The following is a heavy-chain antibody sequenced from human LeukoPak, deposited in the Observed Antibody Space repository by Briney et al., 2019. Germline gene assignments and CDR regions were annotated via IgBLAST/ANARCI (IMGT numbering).Heavy chain of an antibody. CDR3: ARGPAANSGNYYVGDY. Sequence: GGSLRLSCAVSGFTFSTYAMSWIRQPPGKGLEWVSGITGSGADTYYADSVKGRFTISRDNAKKTLFLQMNSLRAEDTGVYYCARGPAANSGNYYVGDYWGQGTLVTVSS. D-gene: IGHD1-26*01. J-gene: IGHJ4*02. V-gene: IGHV3-23*01. CDR2: ITGSGADT. CDR1: GFTFSTYA.